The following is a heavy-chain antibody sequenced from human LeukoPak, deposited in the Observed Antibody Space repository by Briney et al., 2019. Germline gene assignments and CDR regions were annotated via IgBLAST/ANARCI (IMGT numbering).Heavy chain of an antibody. CDR2: INPNSGGT. CDR1: GYTFTGYY. V-gene: IGHV1-2*02. D-gene: IGHD2-15*01. Sequence: GASVKASCKASGYTFTGYYMHWVRQAPGQGLEWMGWINPNSGGTNYAQKFQGRVTMTRDTSISTAYMELSRLRSDDTAVYYCARVVVAATVPDYWGQGTLVTVSS. CDR3: ARVVVAATVPDY. J-gene: IGHJ4*02.